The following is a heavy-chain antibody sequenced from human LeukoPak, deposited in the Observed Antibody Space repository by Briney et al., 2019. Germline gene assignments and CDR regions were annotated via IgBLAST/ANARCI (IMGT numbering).Heavy chain of an antibody. CDR2: ISYDGTNK. D-gene: IGHD2-2*01. V-gene: IGHV3-30*18. CDR3: AKDFHDTSANGAFDI. J-gene: IGHJ3*02. CDR1: GFTFSTYA. Sequence: GGSLRLSCVASGFTFSTYAMHWVRQAPGTGLEWVAVISYDGTNKYYADSLKGRFTISRDNSKNTMYLQVNSLRPGDTAVYYCAKDFHDTSANGAFDIWGHGTMVSVSS.